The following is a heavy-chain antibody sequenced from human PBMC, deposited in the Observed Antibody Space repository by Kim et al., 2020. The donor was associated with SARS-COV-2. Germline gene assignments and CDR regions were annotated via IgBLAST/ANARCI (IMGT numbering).Heavy chain of an antibody. Sequence: GGSLRLSCEASGFTFSSYWMSWVRQAPEKGLQWVANINQDGTTIYFGDSLSADSMRGRFTISRDNAKNSLYLQMNSLRAEDTAVYYCAREVFSNDMDVWGQGTTVTVSS. CDR1: GFTFSSYW. CDR2: INQDGTTI. CDR3: AREVFSNDMDV. J-gene: IGHJ6*02. V-gene: IGHV3-7*03.